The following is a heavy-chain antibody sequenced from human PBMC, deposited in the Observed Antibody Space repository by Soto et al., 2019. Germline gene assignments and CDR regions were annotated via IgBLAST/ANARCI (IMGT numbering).Heavy chain of an antibody. CDR3: ARHNPTDNRNYDY. Sequence: SETLSLTCTISGGSIRGYYWSWIRQTPGKGLEWIVYISYSGRSTYNPSLNSRVTISVDTSKNHFSLRLTSVTAADTAVYYCARHNPTDNRNYDYWGQGTLVTVSS. CDR1: GGSIRGYY. V-gene: IGHV4-59*08. CDR2: ISYSGRS. J-gene: IGHJ4*02. D-gene: IGHD1-7*01.